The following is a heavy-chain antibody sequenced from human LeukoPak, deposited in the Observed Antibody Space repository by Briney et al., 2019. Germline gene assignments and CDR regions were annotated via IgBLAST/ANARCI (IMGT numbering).Heavy chain of an antibody. D-gene: IGHD3-3*01. Sequence: PSETLSLTCNVSGGAVNSYYWSWIRQTPGEGLKWIGYISHNGNIDYAPSLKSRVTMSIDTTENQFSLKLTSVTAADTALYFCARGFCSDEICQVFTHWGQGILVTVSS. CDR1: GGAVNSYY. J-gene: IGHJ4*02. CDR2: ISHNGNI. CDR3: ARGFCSDEICQVFTH. V-gene: IGHV4-59*02.